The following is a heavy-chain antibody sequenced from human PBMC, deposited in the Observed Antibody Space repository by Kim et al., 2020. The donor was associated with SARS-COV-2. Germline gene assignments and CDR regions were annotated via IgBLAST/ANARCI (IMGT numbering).Heavy chain of an antibody. CDR3: ARDRSPPAPWSDRFGALLGGVSRKSGDH. J-gene: IGHJ4*02. CDR1: GFTFSSYG. CDR2: ISYDGSNK. V-gene: IGHV3-33*05. D-gene: IGHD3-10*01. Sequence: GGSLRLSCAASGFTFSSYGMHWVRQAPGKGLEWVAVISYDGSNKYYTESVKGRFTISRDNSKNTLYLQMNSLRAEDTAVYFCARDRSPPAPWSDRFGALLGGVSRKSGDHWGQGTLVTVSS.